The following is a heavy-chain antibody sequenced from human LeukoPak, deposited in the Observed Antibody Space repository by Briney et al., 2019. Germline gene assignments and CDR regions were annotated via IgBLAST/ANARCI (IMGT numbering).Heavy chain of an antibody. J-gene: IGHJ5*02. CDR3: ARGTARDGYKPNWFDP. V-gene: IGHV1-69*05. D-gene: IGHD5-24*01. CDR2: IIPMFGTA. Sequence: SVKVSCKTSGGTFSTYALTWVRQTPGQGLEWMGGIIPMFGTAKYAQKFEGRVTITTDESTSTAYMGLSSLKSEDTAVYYCARGTARDGYKPNWFDPWGQGTLVTVSS. CDR1: GGTFSTYA.